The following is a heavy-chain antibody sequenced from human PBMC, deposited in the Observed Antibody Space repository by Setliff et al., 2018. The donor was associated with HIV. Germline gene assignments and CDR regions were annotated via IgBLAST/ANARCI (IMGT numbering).Heavy chain of an antibody. D-gene: IGHD3-10*01. V-gene: IGHV4-31*03. J-gene: IGHJ5*02. CDR3: ARGRMGYYGSGSYLP. Sequence: PSETLSLTCTVSGGSISSGTYYWTWIRQHPGKGLEWIGYIYHSGSTYYNPSLKSRLTISADTSKNQFSLKLTSVTAADTAVYYCARGRMGYYGSGSYLPWGQGMLVTVSS. CDR1: GGSISSGTYY. CDR2: IYHSGST.